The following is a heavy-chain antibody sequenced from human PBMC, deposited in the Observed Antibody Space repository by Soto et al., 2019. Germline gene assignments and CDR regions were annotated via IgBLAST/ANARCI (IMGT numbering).Heavy chain of an antibody. D-gene: IGHD2-8*01. Sequence: ASEKVSCKASGYTFTTYNINWVRQATGQGLEWMGWMNPNSGNTGYAQKFQDRITLTRDTSINTAYMELSSLRSDDTAVYFCLRYGVAATYWGQGTQVTVSS. CDR1: GYTFTTYN. V-gene: IGHV1-8*01. CDR3: LRYGVAATY. J-gene: IGHJ4*02. CDR2: MNPNSGNT.